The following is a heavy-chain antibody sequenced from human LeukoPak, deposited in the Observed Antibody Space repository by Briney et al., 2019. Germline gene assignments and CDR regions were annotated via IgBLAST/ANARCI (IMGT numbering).Heavy chain of an antibody. CDR3: ARAKASGYSYGYEGWFDP. CDR2: INHSGST. D-gene: IGHD5-18*01. V-gene: IGHV4-34*01. Sequence: SETLPLTCAVYGGSFSGYYWSWIRQPPGKGLEWIGEINHSGSTNYNPSLKSRVTISVDTSKNQFSLKLGSVTAADTAVYYCARAKASGYSYGYEGWFDPWGQGTLVTVSS. J-gene: IGHJ5*02. CDR1: GGSFSGYY.